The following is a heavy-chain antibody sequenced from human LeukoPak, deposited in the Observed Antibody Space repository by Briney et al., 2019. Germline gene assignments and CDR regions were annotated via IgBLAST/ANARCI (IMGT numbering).Heavy chain of an antibody. CDR3: AELGITMIGGV. CDR1: GFTFSSYG. V-gene: IGHV3-48*04. D-gene: IGHD3-10*02. Sequence: GGSLRLSCAASGFTFSSYGMHWVRQAPGKGLEWVSYISSSGSTIYYADSVKGRFTISRDNAKNSLYLQMNSLRAEDTAVYYCAELGITMIGGVWGKGTTVTISS. CDR2: ISSSGSTI. J-gene: IGHJ6*04.